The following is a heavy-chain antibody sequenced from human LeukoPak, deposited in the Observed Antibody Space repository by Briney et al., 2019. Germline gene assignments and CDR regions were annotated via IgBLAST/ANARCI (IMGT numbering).Heavy chain of an antibody. Sequence: GGSLRLSCVASEFTFSSYGMHWVRQASGKGLEWVAYIRYDGSDRYYADSVKGRFTISRDNSKNTLYLQMNSLRVEDTAVYYCAKERYSSSSLFAVTPFDYWGQGTRITVSS. J-gene: IGHJ4*02. CDR3: AKERYSSSSLFAVTPFDY. V-gene: IGHV3-30*02. CDR2: IRYDGSDR. D-gene: IGHD6-13*01. CDR1: EFTFSSYG.